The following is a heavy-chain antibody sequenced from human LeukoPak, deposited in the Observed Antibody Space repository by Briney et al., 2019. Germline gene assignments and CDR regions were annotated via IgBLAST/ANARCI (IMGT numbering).Heavy chain of an antibody. CDR1: GGSISSGGYY. CDR2: IYYSGST. J-gene: IGHJ4*02. V-gene: IGHV4-31*03. Sequence: SETLSLTCTVSGGSISSGGYYWSWIRQHPGKGLEWIGYIYYSGSTNYNPSLKSRVTISVDTSKNQFSLKLSSVTAADTAVYYCARAMTTVTTGDYWGQGTLVTVSS. D-gene: IGHD4-17*01. CDR3: ARAMTTVTTGDY.